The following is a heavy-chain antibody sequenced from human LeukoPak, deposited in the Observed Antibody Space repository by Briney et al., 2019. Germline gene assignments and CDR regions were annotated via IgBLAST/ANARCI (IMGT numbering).Heavy chain of an antibody. V-gene: IGHV3-7*01. CDR2: MNQDGSAK. Sequence: GESLRLSCAASGFTFSDSWMSWVRQAPGKGLEWVANMNQDGSAKGYVDSVKGRFTISRDNARNSLYLQMSSLRPEDTAVYYCATYTHWVAGDVWGQGTTVTVSS. D-gene: IGHD3-16*01. J-gene: IGHJ6*02. CDR1: GFTFSDSW. CDR3: ATYTHWVAGDV.